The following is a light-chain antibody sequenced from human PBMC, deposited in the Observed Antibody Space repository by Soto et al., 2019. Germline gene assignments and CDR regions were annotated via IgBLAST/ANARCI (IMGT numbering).Light chain of an antibody. CDR2: EVN. CDR3: SSYTTRSTRV. CDR1: SSDVGLYNY. V-gene: IGLV2-14*01. Sequence: QSALTQPASVSGSPGQSITISCTGTSSDVGLYNYVSWYQQHPDKAPKLMIFEVNNRPSGISNRFSGSKSGNTASLTISGLQAEDEADYYCSSYTTRSTRVFGTGTKLTVL. J-gene: IGLJ1*01.